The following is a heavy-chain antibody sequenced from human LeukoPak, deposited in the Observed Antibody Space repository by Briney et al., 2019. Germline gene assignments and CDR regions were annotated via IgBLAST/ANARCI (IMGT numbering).Heavy chain of an antibody. J-gene: IGHJ4*02. CDR2: IYYSGST. V-gene: IGHV4-59*08. CDR3: ASTKSTYAPIDY. D-gene: IGHD2-2*01. Sequence: SETLSLTCTVSGGSISSYYWSWIRQPPGKGLEWIGYIYYSGSTNYNPSLKSRVTISVDTSKNQFSLKLSSVTAADTAVYYCASTKSTYAPIDYWGQGTLVTVSS. CDR1: GGSISSYY.